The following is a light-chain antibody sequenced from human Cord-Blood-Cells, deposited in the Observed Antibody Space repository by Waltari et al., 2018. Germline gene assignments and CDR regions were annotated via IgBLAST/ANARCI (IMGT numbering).Light chain of an antibody. CDR3: QVWDSSSDHVV. V-gene: IGLV3-21*02. CDR1: NIGSKS. Sequence: SYVLTQPPSVSAAPGQTARITCGGHNIGSKSVHWYQPKPGQAPVLVVYDDSARPSGIPERFSGSNSGNTATLTISRVEAGDEADYYCQVWDSSSDHVVFGGGTKLTVL. J-gene: IGLJ2*01. CDR2: DDS.